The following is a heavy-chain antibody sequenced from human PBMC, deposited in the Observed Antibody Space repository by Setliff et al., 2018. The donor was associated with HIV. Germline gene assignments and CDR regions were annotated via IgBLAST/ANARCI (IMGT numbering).Heavy chain of an antibody. CDR3: TAGHYSTFG. CDR1: GFSFSTHD. J-gene: IGHJ4*02. CDR2: ITSDSSVK. V-gene: IGHV3-48*03. D-gene: IGHD2-21*01. Sequence: GGSLRLSCTASGFSFSTHDMNWVRQAPGKGLEWISYITSDSSVKYYADSVKGRFTISRDNAGRSLYLQMNSLKVEDTAVYYCTAGHYSTFGWGQGTLVTVSS.